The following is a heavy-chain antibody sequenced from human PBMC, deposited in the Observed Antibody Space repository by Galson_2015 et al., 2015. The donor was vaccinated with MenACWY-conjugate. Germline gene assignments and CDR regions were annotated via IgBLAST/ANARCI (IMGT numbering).Heavy chain of an antibody. J-gene: IGHJ4*02. CDR2: ISRHI. Sequence: SLRLSCAASGFTFSTYDMNWVRQAPGKGLEWVASISRHIYYADSVKGRFIISRDNAKNSLYLQMNSLRADDTAVYYCARGSGVAAGDYWGQGTLVTDSS. CDR3: ARGSGVAAGDY. CDR1: GFTFSTYD. D-gene: IGHD6-13*01. V-gene: IGHV3-21*01.